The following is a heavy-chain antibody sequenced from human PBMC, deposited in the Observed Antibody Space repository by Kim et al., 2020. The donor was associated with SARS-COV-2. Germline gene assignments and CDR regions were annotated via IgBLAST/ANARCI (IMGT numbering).Heavy chain of an antibody. CDR1: GFTFGDYA. Sequence: GGSLRLSCAASGFTFGDYAMHWVRQAPGKGLEWVSGISWNSGSIGYADSVKGRFTISRDNAKNSLYLQMNSLRAEDTALYYCATDYYGSAFGGVFDDWGQGTLVTVSS. CDR2: ISWNSGSI. CDR3: ATDYYGSAFGGVFDD. V-gene: IGHV3-9*01. J-gene: IGHJ4*02. D-gene: IGHD3-10*01.